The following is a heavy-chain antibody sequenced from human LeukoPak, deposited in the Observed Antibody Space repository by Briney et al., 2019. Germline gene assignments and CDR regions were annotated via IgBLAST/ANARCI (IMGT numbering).Heavy chain of an antibody. Sequence: SGTLSLTCAVSGDSISSSNWWSWVRQPPGKGLAWLGEIYHRGNIDYNPSFKSRVTISVDNSKNQFSLKLSSVTAADTAVYYCARDRVASPWYYFDSWGQGTLVTVSS. J-gene: IGHJ4*02. CDR2: IYHRGNI. CDR1: GDSISSSNW. V-gene: IGHV4-4*02. D-gene: IGHD3-3*02. CDR3: ARDRVASPWYYFDS.